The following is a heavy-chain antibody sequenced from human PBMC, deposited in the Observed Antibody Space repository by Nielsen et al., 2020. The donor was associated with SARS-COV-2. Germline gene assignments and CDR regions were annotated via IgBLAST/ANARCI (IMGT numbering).Heavy chain of an antibody. CDR2: IYSGGST. J-gene: IGHJ4*02. CDR1: GFSFSDSG. V-gene: IGHV3-53*04. Sequence: GESLKISCAASGFSFSDSGMHWVRQAPGKGLEWVSVIYSGGSTYYADSVKGRFTISRHNSKNTLYLQMNSLRAEDTAVYYCATPLIAVAGTWGYWGQGTLVTVSS. D-gene: IGHD6-19*01. CDR3: ATPLIAVAGTWGY.